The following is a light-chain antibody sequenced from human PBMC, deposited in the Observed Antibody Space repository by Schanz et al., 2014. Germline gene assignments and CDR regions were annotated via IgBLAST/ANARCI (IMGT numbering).Light chain of an antibody. CDR1: QSVGGSH. V-gene: IGKV3-20*01. Sequence: EIVLTQSPGTLSLSPGERATLSCRASQSVGGSHLAWYQQNPGQAPRLLIYDASNRATGIPDRFSGSGSGTDFTLTISRLEPEDFAVYYCQQYGNSPPTFGRGTKVEIK. CDR2: DAS. CDR3: QQYGNSPPT. J-gene: IGKJ1*01.